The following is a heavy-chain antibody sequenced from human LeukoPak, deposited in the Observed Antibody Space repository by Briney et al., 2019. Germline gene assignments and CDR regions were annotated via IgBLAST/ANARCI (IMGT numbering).Heavy chain of an antibody. V-gene: IGHV3-30*18. CDR3: AKGGIPTGPYYYFYYMDV. D-gene: IGHD3/OR15-3a*01. CDR2: ISYDGNNK. CDR1: GFTFRDYW. Sequence: GGSLRLSCEASGFTFRDYWMTWVRQAPGKGLEWVATISYDGNNKFHADSVKGRFTISRDNSRNTVYLQMDSLRPEDTAVYHCAKGGIPTGPYYYFYYMDVWGNGTTVTVSS. J-gene: IGHJ6*03.